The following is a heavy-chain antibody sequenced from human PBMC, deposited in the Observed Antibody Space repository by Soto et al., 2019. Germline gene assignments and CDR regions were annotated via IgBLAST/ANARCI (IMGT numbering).Heavy chain of an antibody. J-gene: IGHJ5*02. CDR1: GGSISSYY. D-gene: IGHD5-12*01. CDR2: IYYSGST. Sequence: LSLTCTVSGGSISSYYWSWIRQPPGKGLEWIGYIYYSGSTNYNPSLKSRVTISVDTSKNQFSLKLSSVTAADTAVYYCARDRCSGYDCWFDPWGQGTLVTVSS. V-gene: IGHV4-59*01. CDR3: ARDRCSGYDCWFDP.